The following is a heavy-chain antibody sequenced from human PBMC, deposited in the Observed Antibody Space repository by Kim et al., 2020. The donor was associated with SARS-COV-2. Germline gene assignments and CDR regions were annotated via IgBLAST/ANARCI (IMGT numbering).Heavy chain of an antibody. Sequence: GGSLRLSCASSGFAFSSYSLNWVRQAPGQGLEWISYMSLNGHTIYYADSVKGRFTISRDNAKDSLYLQMSSLRAEDSAVYYSVRDGGRKYDMDVWGQGTTVTVSS. V-gene: IGHV3-48*01. CDR2: MSLNGHTI. CDR3: VRDGGRKYDMDV. CDR1: GFAFSSYS. D-gene: IGHD3-10*01. J-gene: IGHJ6*02.